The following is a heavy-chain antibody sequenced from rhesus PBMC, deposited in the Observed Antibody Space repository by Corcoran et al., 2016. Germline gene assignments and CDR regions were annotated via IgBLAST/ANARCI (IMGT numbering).Heavy chain of an antibody. J-gene: IGHJ4*01. CDR2: INGSGEST. CDR1: GGSISSNY. V-gene: IGHV4-160*01. D-gene: IGHD4-23*01. CDR3: ARTLHEYSNYLAY. Sequence: QVQLQESGPGLVKPSETLSPTCAVSGGSISSNYWSWIRQPPGKGLEWIGRINGSGESTDYNPSLRGRVTISTDTSKNQFSLKLSSVTAADAAVYYCARTLHEYSNYLAYWGQGVLVTVSS.